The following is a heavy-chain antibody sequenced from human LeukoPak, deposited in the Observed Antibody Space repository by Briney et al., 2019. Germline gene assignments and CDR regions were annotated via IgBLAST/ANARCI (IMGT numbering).Heavy chain of an antibody. V-gene: IGHV4-59*01. Sequence: SETLSLTCTVSGGSISTYYWSWIRQPPGKGLEWIGYIYYSGNSNYNPSLKSRVTISVDTSKNQFSLKLSSVTAADTAVYYCARVGTYASDIWGQGTTVTVSS. CDR1: GGSISTYY. CDR2: IYYSGNS. J-gene: IGHJ3*02. CDR3: ARVGTYASDI.